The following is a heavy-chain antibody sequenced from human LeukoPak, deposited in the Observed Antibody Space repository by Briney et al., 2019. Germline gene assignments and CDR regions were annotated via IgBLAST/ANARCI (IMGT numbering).Heavy chain of an antibody. V-gene: IGHV4-4*07. CDR1: GGSISSYY. D-gene: IGHD3-16*02. CDR3: ARDYGYVWGSYRYCAFDI. Sequence: SETLSLTCTVSGGSISSYYWSWIRQPAGKGLEWIGRIYTSGSTNYNPSLKSRVTMSVDTSKNQFSLKLSSVTAADTAVYYCARDYGYVWGSYRYCAFDIWGQGTMVTVSS. CDR2: IYTSGST. J-gene: IGHJ3*02.